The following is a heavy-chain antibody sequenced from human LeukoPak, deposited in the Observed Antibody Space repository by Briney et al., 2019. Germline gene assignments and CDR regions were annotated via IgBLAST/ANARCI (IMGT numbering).Heavy chain of an antibody. V-gene: IGHV3-30-3*01. D-gene: IGHD6-13*01. CDR1: GFTFSSYA. Sequence: GGSLRLSCAASGFTFSSYAMHWVRQAPGKGLEWVAVISYDGSNKYYADSVKGRFTISRDNSKNTLYLQMNSLRAEDTAVYYCAREESSSSWPYYFDYWGQGTLATVSS. CDR2: ISYDGSNK. CDR3: AREESSSSWPYYFDY. J-gene: IGHJ4*02.